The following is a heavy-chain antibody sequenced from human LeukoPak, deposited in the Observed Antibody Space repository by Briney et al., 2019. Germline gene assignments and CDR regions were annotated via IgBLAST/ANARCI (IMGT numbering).Heavy chain of an antibody. V-gene: IGHV3-11*01. CDR2: ISSSGSTI. D-gene: IGHD5-18*01. CDR3: ARALRGYSYGYFADY. Sequence: PGGSLTLSCAASGFTFSDYWMSWIRQAPGKGLEWVSYISSSGSTIYYADSVKGRFTISRDNTKNSLYLQMNSLRAEDTAVYYCARALRGYSYGYFADYWGQGTLVTVSS. CDR1: GFTFSDYW. J-gene: IGHJ4*02.